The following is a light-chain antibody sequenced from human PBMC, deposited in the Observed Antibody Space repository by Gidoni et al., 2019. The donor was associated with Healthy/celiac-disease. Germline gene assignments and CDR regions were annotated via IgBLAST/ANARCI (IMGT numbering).Light chain of an antibody. Sequence: QSVLTQPPSASGTPGQRVTISCSGSSSNIGSNYVYWYQQLPGTAPKLLIYRNNQPPSGVPDRFSGSKSGTSASLAISGLRSEDEADYYCAAWDDSLSGPVVGGGTKLTVL. CDR2: RNN. V-gene: IGLV1-47*01. J-gene: IGLJ3*02. CDR3: AAWDDSLSGPV. CDR1: SSNIGSNY.